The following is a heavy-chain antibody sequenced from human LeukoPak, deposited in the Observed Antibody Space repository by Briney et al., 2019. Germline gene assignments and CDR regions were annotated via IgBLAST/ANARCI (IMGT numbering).Heavy chain of an antibody. V-gene: IGHV4-38-2*01. Sequence: SETLSLTCAVSGYSISSGYYWGWIRQPPGKGLEWIGSIYHGGSTYYNPSLKSRVTISVDTSKNQFSLKLSSVTAADTAVYYCARHYYDSSGPAFDIWGQGTMVTVSS. CDR1: GYSISSGYY. CDR2: IYHGGST. J-gene: IGHJ3*02. D-gene: IGHD3-22*01. CDR3: ARHYYDSSGPAFDI.